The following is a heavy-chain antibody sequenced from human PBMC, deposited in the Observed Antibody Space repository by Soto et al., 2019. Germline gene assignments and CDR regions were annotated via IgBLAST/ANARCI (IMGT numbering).Heavy chain of an antibody. CDR1: GFTFSSYD. CDR3: ARDHDYKGFDY. CDR2: IGTAGDT. D-gene: IGHD4-17*01. V-gene: IGHV3-13*01. Sequence: GGSLRLSCAASGFTFSSYDMHWVRQATGKGLEWVSAIGTAGDTYYPGSVKGRFTISRENAKNSLYLQMNSLRAEDTAVYYCARDHDYKGFDYWGQGTLVTVSS. J-gene: IGHJ4*02.